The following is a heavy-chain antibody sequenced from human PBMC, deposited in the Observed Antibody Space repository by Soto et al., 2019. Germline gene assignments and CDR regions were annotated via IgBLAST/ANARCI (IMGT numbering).Heavy chain of an antibody. V-gene: IGHV4-59*01. J-gene: IGHJ4*02. CDR2: INYSGST. Sequence: QVQLQESGPGLVKPSETLSLTCTVSGGSISSYYWSWIRQPPGKGLEWIGYINYSGSTNYNPSLKRRVTISVDPSMNQFSLKVSSVTAADTAVYYCARRWGTSFDFWGQGTLVTVSS. D-gene: IGHD7-27*01. CDR3: ARRWGTSFDF. CDR1: GGSISSYY.